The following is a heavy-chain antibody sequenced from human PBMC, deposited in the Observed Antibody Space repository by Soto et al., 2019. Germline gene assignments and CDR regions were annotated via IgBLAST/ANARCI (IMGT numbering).Heavy chain of an antibody. Sequence: QITLKEPGPPLVKPTQTLTLTCTFSGFALSSTGMGVGWIRQPPGKTLEWLVLLYWDGDKHYSPSLRSRLTITKDPSRNQVVLTMTNMDPVDTATYYWAHRSGRRTLDYWGQGTPVTVPS. CDR1: GFALSSTGMG. V-gene: IGHV2-5*02. CDR2: LYWDGDK. J-gene: IGHJ4*02. CDR3: AHRSGRRTLDY. D-gene: IGHD5-12*01.